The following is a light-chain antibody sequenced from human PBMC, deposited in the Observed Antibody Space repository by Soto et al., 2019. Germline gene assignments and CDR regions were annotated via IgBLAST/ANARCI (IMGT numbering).Light chain of an antibody. J-gene: IGKJ5*01. Sequence: IQMTQSPSSLSASVGDRVTITCRAGQSIFSSLNWYQQRPGKAPTLLIYAASSLQSGVPSRFRGSGYGTDFALTITSLQPEDFAIYYCQQSYNSPPITFGQGTRLANK. CDR2: AAS. CDR1: QSIFSS. CDR3: QQSYNSPPIT. V-gene: IGKV1-39*01.